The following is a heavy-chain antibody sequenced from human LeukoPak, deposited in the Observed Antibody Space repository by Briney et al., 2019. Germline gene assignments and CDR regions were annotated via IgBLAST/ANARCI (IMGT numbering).Heavy chain of an antibody. D-gene: IGHD1-26*01. CDR3: ASDARQREVNCFDP. V-gene: IGHV1-2*02. CDR1: GYTFTGYY. Sequence: ASVKVSCKASGYTFTGYYMHWLRQAPGQGLEWIGWINPNSGCTNYTLQFQGRPTLPTETSISTAYMEMSRLRSDVTAVYYSASDARQREVNCFDPWGQGTLVTVSS. CDR2: INPNSGCT. J-gene: IGHJ5*02.